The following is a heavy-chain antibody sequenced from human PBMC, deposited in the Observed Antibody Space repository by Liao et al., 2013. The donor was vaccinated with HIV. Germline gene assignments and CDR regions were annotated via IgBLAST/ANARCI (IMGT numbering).Heavy chain of an antibody. D-gene: IGHD3-3*02. Sequence: LRLQESGPGLVTPSETLSLTCSVSDASIISGSFYWGFIRQPPGKGLQWIGSISHKGITFYNPSLQSRLTMSVDTPQNQFSLKLTSVTAADTARYYCVRHFSVDSEILKGFFNHWGQGTLVTVSS. CDR1: DASIISGSFY. CDR3: VRHFSVDSEILKGFFNH. J-gene: IGHJ4*02. CDR2: ISHKGIT. V-gene: IGHV4-39*07.